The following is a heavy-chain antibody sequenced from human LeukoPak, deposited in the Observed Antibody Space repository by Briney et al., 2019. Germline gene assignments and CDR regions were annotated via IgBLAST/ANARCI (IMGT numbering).Heavy chain of an antibody. J-gene: IGHJ5*02. Sequence: QASETLSLTRTVSGGSISSYYWSWIRQPPGKGLEWIGYIYYSGTTNYNPSLKSRVTISVDTSKNQFSLKLSSVTAADTAVYYCAKIDRGYSSGWSGFDPWGQGTLVTVSS. CDR2: IYYSGTT. CDR1: GGSISSYY. CDR3: AKIDRGYSSGWSGFDP. D-gene: IGHD6-19*01. V-gene: IGHV4-59*01.